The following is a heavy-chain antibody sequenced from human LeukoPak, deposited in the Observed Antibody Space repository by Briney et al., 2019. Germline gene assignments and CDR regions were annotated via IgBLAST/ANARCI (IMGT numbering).Heavy chain of an antibody. CDR1: GFTFSDAW. D-gene: IGHD1-1*01. Sequence: GGSLRLSCVVTGFTFSDAWMNWVRQAPGKGLEGVAVISYDGSNKYYADSVKGRFTISRDNSKNTLYLQMNSLRAEDTAVYYCARDDDPRFLTYFDYWGQGTLVTVSS. CDR3: ARDDDPRFLTYFDY. CDR2: ISYDGSNK. J-gene: IGHJ4*02. V-gene: IGHV3-30-3*01.